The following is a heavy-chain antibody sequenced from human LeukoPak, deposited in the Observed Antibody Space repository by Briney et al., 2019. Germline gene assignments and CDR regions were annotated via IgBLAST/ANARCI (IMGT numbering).Heavy chain of an antibody. V-gene: IGHV4-30-4*07. CDR1: GGSISSGGYS. CDR3: ARFSQYFDSSTHYLDY. CDR2: IYYSGST. Sequence: PSQTLSLTCAVSGGSISSGGYSWSWVRQPPGEGLEWIAYIYYSGSTNYNPSLKTRVTISVDTSKNQFSLRLNSVTAADTAVYYCARFSQYFDSSTHYLDYWGQGILVTVSS. J-gene: IGHJ4*02. D-gene: IGHD3-22*01.